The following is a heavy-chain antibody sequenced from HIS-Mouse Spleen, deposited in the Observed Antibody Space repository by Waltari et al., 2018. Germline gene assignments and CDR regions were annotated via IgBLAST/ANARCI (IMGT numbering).Heavy chain of an antibody. CDR3: AKDRGSQFDY. D-gene: IGHD1-26*01. V-gene: IGHV3-30*18. CDR2: ISYDGSNK. CDR1: GFTFGSYG. Sequence: QVQLVESGGGVVQPGRSLSLFCAASGFTFGSYGMHWVRQAPGKVLEWVAVISYDGSNKYYVDSVKGRFTISRDNSKNTLYLQMNSLRAEDTAVYYCAKDRGSQFDYWGQGTLVTVSS. J-gene: IGHJ4*02.